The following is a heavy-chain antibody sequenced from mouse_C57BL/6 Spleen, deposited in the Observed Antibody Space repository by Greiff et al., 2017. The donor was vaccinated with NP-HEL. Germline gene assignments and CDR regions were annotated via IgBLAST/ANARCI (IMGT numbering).Heavy chain of an antibody. D-gene: IGHD1-1*01. J-gene: IGHJ4*01. V-gene: IGHV2-2*01. CDR1: GFSLTSYG. CDR2: IWSGGST. CDR3: ARSLHYYGSSSYYAMDY. Sequence: VKLMESGPGLVQPSQSLSITCTVSGFSLTSYGVHWVRQSPGKGLEWLGVIWSGGSTDYNAAFISRLSISKDNSKSQVFFKMNSLQADDTAIYYCARSLHYYGSSSYYAMDYWGQGTSVTVSS.